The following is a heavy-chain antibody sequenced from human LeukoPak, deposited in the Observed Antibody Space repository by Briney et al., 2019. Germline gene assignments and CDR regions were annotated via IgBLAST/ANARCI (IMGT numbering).Heavy chain of an antibody. D-gene: IGHD3-9*01. CDR3: ARGNDKGTVDY. Sequence: GGSLRLSCAASGFTFSTFWMSWVSQAPGRGLEWVANIDVDGSEEYYVDSVRGRFTISRDNAKNSLYLQMNGLRDEDTAVYYCARGNDKGTVDYWGQGTLVTVSS. CDR2: IDVDGSEE. J-gene: IGHJ4*02. CDR1: GFTFSTFW. V-gene: IGHV3-7*04.